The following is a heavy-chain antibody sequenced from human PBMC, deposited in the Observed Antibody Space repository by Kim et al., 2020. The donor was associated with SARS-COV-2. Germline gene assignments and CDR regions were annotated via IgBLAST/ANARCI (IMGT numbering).Heavy chain of an antibody. CDR2: VVGSGLST. J-gene: IGHJ4*02. D-gene: IGHD7-27*01. CDR1: GFTFSDYA. CDR3: VPHRLTLGYFDS. Sequence: GGSLRLSCAASGFTFSDYAMSWVRQAPGKGLEWVSLVVGSGLSTSYADSVKGRFTISRDNSKNTLYLQMNSLRAEDTAVYFCVPHRLTLGYFDSWGQGAQVTVSS. V-gene: IGHV3-23*01.